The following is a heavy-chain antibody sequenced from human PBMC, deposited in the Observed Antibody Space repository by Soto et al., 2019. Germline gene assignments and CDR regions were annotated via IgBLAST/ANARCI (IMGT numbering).Heavy chain of an antibody. CDR1: GDTFSSLT. D-gene: IGHD1-1*01. J-gene: IGHJ3*02. V-gene: IGHV1-69*08. CDR2: VVPVLGST. Sequence: QVQLVQSGAEVKKPGSSVRVSCKASGDTFSSLTLSWVRQAPGQSLEWMGRVVPVLGSTNYAQKFQGSVTFTADLSASTAYMELWSLRADDTAMYFGARDLSAVAGTRAFDMWGQGTLVIVSS. CDR3: ARDLSAVAGTRAFDM.